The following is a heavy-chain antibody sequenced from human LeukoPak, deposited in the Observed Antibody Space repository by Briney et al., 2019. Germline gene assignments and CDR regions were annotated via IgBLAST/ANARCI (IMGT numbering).Heavy chain of an antibody. Sequence: SETLSLTCTVSGGSISSYYWSWIRQPPGKGLEWVGYIYYSGSTNYNPSLKSRVTISVDTSKNQFSLKLSSVTAADTAVYYCARDNYYDSSGYDAFDIWGQGTMVTVSS. CDR2: IYYSGST. CDR1: GGSISSYY. J-gene: IGHJ3*02. V-gene: IGHV4-59*01. D-gene: IGHD3-22*01. CDR3: ARDNYYDSSGYDAFDI.